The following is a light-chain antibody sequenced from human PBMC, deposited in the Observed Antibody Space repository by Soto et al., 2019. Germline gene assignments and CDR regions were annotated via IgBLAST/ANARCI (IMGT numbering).Light chain of an antibody. V-gene: IGLV2-14*01. CDR2: EVS. CDR3: TSYVGNDIWV. J-gene: IGLJ3*02. Sequence: QSVLTQPASVSGSPGQSITISCTGTSSDVGGYNYVSWYQQHPGKAPKLMIYEVSNRPSGVSNRFSGSKSGNTASLTISGLQAEDEADYYCTSYVGNDIWVFGGGTKVTVL. CDR1: SSDVGGYNY.